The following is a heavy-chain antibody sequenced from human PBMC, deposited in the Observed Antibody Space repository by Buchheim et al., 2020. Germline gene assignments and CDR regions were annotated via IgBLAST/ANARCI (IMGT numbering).Heavy chain of an antibody. CDR2: VYYTGRV. CDR3: ARDRGAHDFGPIDY. Sequence: QVQLQESGPGLVKPSQTLSLTCTVSGVSINTGTFYWSWIRQHPGKGLEWIGYVYYTGRVYSNPSLKSRVSMSVDTSQNQFSLNLASVTAADTAVYYCARDRGAHDFGPIDYWGQGAL. CDR1: GVSINTGTFY. J-gene: IGHJ4*02. V-gene: IGHV4-31*03. D-gene: IGHD4-17*01.